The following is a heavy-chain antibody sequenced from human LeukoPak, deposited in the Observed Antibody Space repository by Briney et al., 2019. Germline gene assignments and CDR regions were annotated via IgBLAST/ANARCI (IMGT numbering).Heavy chain of an antibody. CDR3: VKDRVITMIVGDLRD. CDR1: GFIVNSNY. V-gene: IGHV3-66*01. J-gene: IGHJ4*02. CDR2: LYSDDTT. Sequence: PGGSLRLSCAASGFIVNSNYMNWVRQAPGKGLEWVSVLYSDDTTYYADSVKGRFTISRDNSKNTLYLQMSSLRAEDTAVYYCVKDRVITMIVGDLRDWGQGTLVTVSS. D-gene: IGHD3-22*01.